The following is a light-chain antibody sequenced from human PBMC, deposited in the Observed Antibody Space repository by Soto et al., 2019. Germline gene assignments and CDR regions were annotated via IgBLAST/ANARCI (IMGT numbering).Light chain of an antibody. Sequence: EIGRTKSPATLSESPGERATLSCRASQSISTNLAWYQQKPGQGPRLLIFGASTRAIGIPARFSGSGSGTDFTLTISILQSEYLTVYFCQHYYERPLTFGGGTKVDIK. CDR1: QSISTN. CDR3: QHYYERPLT. V-gene: IGKV3-15*01. CDR2: GAS. J-gene: IGKJ4*01.